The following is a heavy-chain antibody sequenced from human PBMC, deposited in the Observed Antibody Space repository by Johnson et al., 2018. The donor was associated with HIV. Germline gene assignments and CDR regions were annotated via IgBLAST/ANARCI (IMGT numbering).Heavy chain of an antibody. V-gene: IGHV3-30*03. Sequence: QVQLVESGGGVVQPGTSLRLSCAASGFTFSNYGMHWVRQAPGKGLEWVAVISYDGSNKYYADSVKGRFTIYSDNSKRTLYLQMNSLRAEDTAVYYCARDRSENAFDIWGQGTMVTVSS. CDR2: ISYDGSNK. J-gene: IGHJ3*02. CDR3: ARDRSENAFDI. CDR1: GFTFSNYG.